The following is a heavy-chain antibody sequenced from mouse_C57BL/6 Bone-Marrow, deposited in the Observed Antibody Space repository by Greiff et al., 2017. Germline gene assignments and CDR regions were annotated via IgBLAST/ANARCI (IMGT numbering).Heavy chain of an antibody. Sequence: QVQLKESGAELVKPGASVKISCKASGYAFSNYWMNWVKQRPGKGLEWIGQIFPGAGDTNYNGKFKGKATLAADQSSSTAYMQLSSHTTEDSAVYFCARGGYWGQGTTLTVSS. CDR2: IFPGAGDT. V-gene: IGHV1-80*01. J-gene: IGHJ2*01. CDR3: ARGGY. CDR1: GYAFSNYW.